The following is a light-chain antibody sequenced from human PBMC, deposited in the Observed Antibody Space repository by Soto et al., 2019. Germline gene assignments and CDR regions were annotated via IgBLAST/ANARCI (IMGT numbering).Light chain of an antibody. Sequence: SYELTQPPSVSVSPGQTASITCSGDKLGDKYACWYQSKPGQSPVLVIYQDSKRPSGIPERFSGSNSGNTATLTISGTQAMDEADYYCQAWDSSTAHYVFGTGTKLTVL. J-gene: IGLJ1*01. V-gene: IGLV3-1*01. CDR2: QDS. CDR1: KLGDKY. CDR3: QAWDSSTAHYV.